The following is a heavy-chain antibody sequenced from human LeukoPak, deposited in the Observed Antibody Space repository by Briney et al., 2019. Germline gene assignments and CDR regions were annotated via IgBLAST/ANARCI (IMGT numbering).Heavy chain of an antibody. CDR3: ARGRGIYGMDV. CDR1: GYTFTTYD. V-gene: IGHV1-8*01. Sequence: ASVKVSCKASGYTFTTYDINWVRQATGQGLEWMGWMNPNSANTGYAQKFQGRVTMTRNTSISTAYMELSSLRSEDTAVHYCARGRGIYGMDVWGQGTTVTVSS. CDR2: MNPNSANT. J-gene: IGHJ6*02. D-gene: IGHD1-26*01.